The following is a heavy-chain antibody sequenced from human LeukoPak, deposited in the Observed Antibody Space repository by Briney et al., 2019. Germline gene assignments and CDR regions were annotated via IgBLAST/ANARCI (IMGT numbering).Heavy chain of an antibody. CDR3: ARGGIYDLDDSFDM. D-gene: IGHD2/OR15-2a*01. CDR1: QFTFSNYE. J-gene: IGHJ3*02. V-gene: IGHV3-48*03. CDR2: ISRSGTTI. Sequence: GGSLRLSCAASQFTFSNYEMNWVRQAPGKGLECVAYISRSGTTILYADSVEGRFTISRDNAKSTMFLRMSSLRTEDTAVYYCARGGIYDLDDSFDMWGHGTKVIVAS.